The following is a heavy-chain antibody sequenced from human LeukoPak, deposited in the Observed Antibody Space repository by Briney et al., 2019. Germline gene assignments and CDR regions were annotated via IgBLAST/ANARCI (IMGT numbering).Heavy chain of an antibody. CDR3: AREVGRYSYDYGMDV. D-gene: IGHD5-18*01. CDR2: IYYSGST. CDR1: GGSISSYY. V-gene: IGHV4-59*01. Sequence: SETLSLTCTVSGGSISSYYWSWIRQPPGKGLEWIGYIYYSGSTNYNPSLKSRVTISVDTSKNQFSLKLSSVTAADTAVYYCAREVGRYSYDYGMDVWGQGTTVTVPS. J-gene: IGHJ6*02.